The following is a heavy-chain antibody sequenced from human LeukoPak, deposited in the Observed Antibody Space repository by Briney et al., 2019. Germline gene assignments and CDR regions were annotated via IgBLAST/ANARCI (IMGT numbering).Heavy chain of an antibody. D-gene: IGHD6-13*01. V-gene: IGHV4-39*07. CDR2: IYYSGST. J-gene: IGHJ5*02. CDR1: GGSISSSSYY. CDR3: ARFRGGWGIAAAGTTS. Sequence: SETLSLTCTVSGGSISSSSYYWGWIRQPPGKGLEWIGSIYYSGSTYYNPSLKSRVTISVDTSKNQFSLKLSSVTAADTAVYYCARFRGGWGIAAAGTTSWGQGTLVTVSS.